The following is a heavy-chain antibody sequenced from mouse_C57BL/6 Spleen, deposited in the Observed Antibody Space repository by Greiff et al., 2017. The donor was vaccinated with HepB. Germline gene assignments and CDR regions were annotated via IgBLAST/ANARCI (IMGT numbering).Heavy chain of an antibody. J-gene: IGHJ1*03. CDR1: GFTFSSYT. CDR3: ARHHYVSRGYFDV. Sequence: EVKLVESGGGLVKPGGSLKLSCAASGFTFSSYTMSWVRQTPEKRLEWVATISGGGGNTYYPDSVKGRFTISRYNAKNTLYLQMSSLRSEDTSLYYCARHHYVSRGYFDVWCTGTPATVSS. CDR2: ISGGGGNT. V-gene: IGHV5-9*01. D-gene: IGHD1-1*01.